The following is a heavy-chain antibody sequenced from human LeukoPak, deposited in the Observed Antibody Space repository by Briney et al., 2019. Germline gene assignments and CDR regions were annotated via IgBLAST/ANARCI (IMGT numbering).Heavy chain of an antibody. D-gene: IGHD5-18*01. CDR3: ARDLAAMANNWFDP. Sequence: ASVKVSCKASGYTFTGYYMHWVRQAPGQGLEWMGWINPNSGGTNYAQKFQSRVTMTRDTSINTAYMEVSRLRSDDTAVYYCARDLAAMANNWFDPWGQGTLVTVSS. V-gene: IGHV1-2*02. CDR2: INPNSGGT. CDR1: GYTFTGYY. J-gene: IGHJ5*02.